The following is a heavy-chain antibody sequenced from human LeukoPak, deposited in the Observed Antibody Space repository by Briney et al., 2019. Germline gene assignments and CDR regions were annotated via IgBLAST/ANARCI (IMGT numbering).Heavy chain of an antibody. CDR2: ISGSGCST. Sequence: GGSLRLSCAASGFTLSRYAMSWVSQDPGKGLEWVSAISGSGCSTYYIDSVKRRFTISRDNSKITLYLQMNSLRAEDTAVYYFSKYRYCIGGSCYSVYFFYCWVQGSLVSVSS. CDR1: GFTLSRYA. J-gene: IGHJ4*02. D-gene: IGHD2-15*01. CDR3: SKYRYCIGGSCYSVYFFYC. V-gene: IGHV3-23*01.